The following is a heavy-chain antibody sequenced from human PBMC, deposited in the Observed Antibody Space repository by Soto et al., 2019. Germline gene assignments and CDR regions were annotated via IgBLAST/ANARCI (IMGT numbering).Heavy chain of an antibody. CDR3: ARHKLGSGWSY. Sequence: SETLSVACTVSVGSISSSSYYWGWILQPPGKGPEWLGSIYSIGSTYYNPSLKSRVTISGDTSKNQFSLKLSSVTAADTAVYYCARHKLGSGWSYWGQGTLVTVSS. D-gene: IGHD6-19*01. J-gene: IGHJ4*02. CDR2: IYSIGST. CDR1: VGSISSSSYY. V-gene: IGHV4-39*01.